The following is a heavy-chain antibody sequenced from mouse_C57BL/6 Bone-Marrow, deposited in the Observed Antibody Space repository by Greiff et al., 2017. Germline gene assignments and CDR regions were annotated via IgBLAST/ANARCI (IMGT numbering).Heavy chain of an antibody. CDR1: GFTFSSYG. J-gene: IGHJ2*01. CDR2: ISSGGSYT. D-gene: IGHD1-1*01. CDR3: ARLGYYGSSYFDY. Sequence: EVMLVESGGDLVKPGGSLKLSCAASGFTFSSYGMSWVRQTPDKRLEWVATISSGGSYTYYPDSVKGRFTISRDNAKNTLYLQMSSLKSEDTAMYYGARLGYYGSSYFDYWGQGTTLTVSS. V-gene: IGHV5-6*01.